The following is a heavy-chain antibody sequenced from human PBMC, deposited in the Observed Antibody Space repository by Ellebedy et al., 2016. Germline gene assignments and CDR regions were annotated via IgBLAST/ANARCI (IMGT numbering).Heavy chain of an antibody. CDR2: ISYDGSNK. CDR3: ARDVYGDYGLCDY. CDR1: GFTFSSYA. J-gene: IGHJ4*02. V-gene: IGHV3-30-3*01. D-gene: IGHD4-17*01. Sequence: GGSLRLSXAASGFTFSSYAMHWVRQAPGKGLEWVAVISYDGSNKYYADSVKGRFTISRDNSKNTLYLQMNSLRAEDTAVYYCARDVYGDYGLCDYWGQGTLVTVSS.